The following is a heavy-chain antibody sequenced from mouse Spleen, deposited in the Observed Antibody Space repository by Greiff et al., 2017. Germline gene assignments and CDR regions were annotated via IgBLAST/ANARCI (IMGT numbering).Heavy chain of an antibody. CDR3: ARHYGSYDYAMDY. J-gene: IGHJ4*01. Sequence: VKLVESGPDLVKPSQSLSLTCTVTGYSITSGYSWHWIRQFPGNKLEWLVVIWSDGSTTYNSALKSRLSISKDNSKSQVFLKMNSLQTDDTAMYYCARHYGSYDYAMDYWGQGTSVTVSS. D-gene: IGHD1-1*02. V-gene: IGHV2-6-2*01. CDR1: GYSITSGYS. CDR2: IWSDGST.